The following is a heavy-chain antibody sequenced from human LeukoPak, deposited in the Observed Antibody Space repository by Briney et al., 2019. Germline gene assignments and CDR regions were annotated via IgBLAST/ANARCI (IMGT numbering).Heavy chain of an antibody. D-gene: IGHD1-26*01. V-gene: IGHV1-18*01. CDR1: GYTFTSCA. CDR3: ARTPFYSGSYYEVYYFDY. J-gene: IGHJ4*02. Sequence: ASVKVSCKASGYTFTSCAISWVRQAPGQGLEWMGWISAYNGNTNYAQKLQGRVTMTTDTSTSTAFMELRSLRSDDTAVYYCARTPFYSGSYYEVYYFDYWGQGTLVTVSS. CDR2: ISAYNGNT.